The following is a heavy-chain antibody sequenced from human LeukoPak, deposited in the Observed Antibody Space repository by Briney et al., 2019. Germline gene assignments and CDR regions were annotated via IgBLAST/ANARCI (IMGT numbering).Heavy chain of an antibody. CDR1: GGSISSSTYY. CDR2: INHSGST. V-gene: IGHV4-39*07. J-gene: IGHJ4*02. D-gene: IGHD4-11*01. CDR3: AEGQYYFDY. Sequence: PSETLSLTCTVSGGSISSSTYYWGWIRQPPGKGLEWIGEINHSGSTNYNPSLKSRVTISVDTSKNQFSLKLSSVTAADTAVYYCAEGQYYFDYWGQGTLVTVSS.